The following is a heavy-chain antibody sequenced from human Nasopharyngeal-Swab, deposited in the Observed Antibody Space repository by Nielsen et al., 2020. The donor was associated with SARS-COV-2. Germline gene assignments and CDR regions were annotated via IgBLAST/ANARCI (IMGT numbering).Heavy chain of an antibody. Sequence: SETPYLTCAVSGGSFSGYYWSWIRQPPGKGLEWIGEINHSGSTNYNPSLKSRVTISVDTSKNQFSLKLSSVTAADTAVYYCARGSVAGGLWGQGTLVTVSS. CDR1: GGSFSGYY. CDR2: INHSGST. CDR3: ARGSVAGGL. D-gene: IGHD6-19*01. V-gene: IGHV4-34*01. J-gene: IGHJ4*02.